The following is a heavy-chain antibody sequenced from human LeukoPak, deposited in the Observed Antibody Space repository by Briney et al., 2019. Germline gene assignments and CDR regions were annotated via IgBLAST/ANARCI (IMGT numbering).Heavy chain of an antibody. CDR1: GFTFRDYW. J-gene: IGHJ6*03. CDR3: ARDPYDILVRCYMDV. V-gene: IGHV3-21*01. CDR2: ISSSSSYI. Sequence: GGSLRLSCAVSGFTFRDYWMSWVRQAPGKGLEWVSSISSSSSYIYYADSVKGRFTISRDNAKNSLYLQMNSLRAEDTAVYYCARDPYDILVRCYMDVWGKGTTVTVSS. D-gene: IGHD3-9*01.